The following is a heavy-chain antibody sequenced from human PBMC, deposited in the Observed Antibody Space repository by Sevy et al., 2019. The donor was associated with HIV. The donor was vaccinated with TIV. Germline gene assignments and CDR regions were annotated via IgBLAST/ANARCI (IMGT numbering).Heavy chain of an antibody. CDR3: VAIMDGRFDH. CDR1: GYRFTRFY. D-gene: IGHD2-2*02. CDR2: IDPTGGST. Sequence: ASVKVSCKASGYRFTRFYFHWVRQAPGQGLKWMGIIDPTGGSTTYAQKLQDRVTMTRDTSTTTIYMELRSLRSDDTGMYFCVAIMDGRFDHWGQGTLVTVSS. J-gene: IGHJ4*02. V-gene: IGHV1-46*04.